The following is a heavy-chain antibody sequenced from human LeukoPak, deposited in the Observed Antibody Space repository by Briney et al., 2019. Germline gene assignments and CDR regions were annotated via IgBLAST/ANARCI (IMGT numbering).Heavy chain of an antibody. V-gene: IGHV3-74*01. CDR1: GLTFSNYY. Sequence: GGSLRLSCAASGLTFSNYYMHWVRQAPGKGPVWVSRISSDGSSTSYADSVKGRFTISRDNAKNTLYLQMNSLRGEDTAVYYCVILGHCPTPTSKPWGKGPLVTVS. J-gene: IGHJ4*02. D-gene: IGHD2-15*01. CDR2: ISSDGSST. CDR3: VILGHCPTPTSKP.